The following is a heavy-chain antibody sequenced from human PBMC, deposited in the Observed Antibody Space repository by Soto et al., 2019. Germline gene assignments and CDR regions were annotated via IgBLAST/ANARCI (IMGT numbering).Heavy chain of an antibody. V-gene: IGHV4-34*01. CDR3: ARGNWNYWDYYYYMDV. CDR1: GGYFSGYG. J-gene: IGHJ6*03. Sequence: SETLSLTSAVYGGYFSGYGWSWIRQPPGKGLEWIGEINHSGSTNYNPSLKSRVTISVDTSKNQFSLKLSSVTAADTAVYYCARGNWNYWDYYYYMDVWGKGTTVTAP. D-gene: IGHD1-7*01. CDR2: INHSGST.